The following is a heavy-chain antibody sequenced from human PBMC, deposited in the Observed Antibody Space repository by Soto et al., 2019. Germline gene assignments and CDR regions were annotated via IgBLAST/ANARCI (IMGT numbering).Heavy chain of an antibody. J-gene: IGHJ4*02. CDR3: AREFPYYVSSDSYLDY. D-gene: IGHD3-16*01. CDR2: IHNSGIT. Sequence: PSETLSLTCTVSGGSISSGSNYWSWIRQHPGKGLEWIGYIHNSGITYYNPSLESRVIISLETSQNQFSLQLRSVTPEDTAVYYCAREFPYYVSSDSYLDYWGQGALVTVSS. CDR1: GGSISSGSNY. V-gene: IGHV4-31*03.